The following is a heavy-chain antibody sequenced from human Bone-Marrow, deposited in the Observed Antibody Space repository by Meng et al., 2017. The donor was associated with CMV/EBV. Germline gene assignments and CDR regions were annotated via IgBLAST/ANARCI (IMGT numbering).Heavy chain of an antibody. Sequence: GGSLRLSCAASGFTFSISAMHWVRQAPGKGLEWVALISDDGSYKNYADSAKGRFTISRDNSKNTLYLQMNSLRAEDMAVYMCVRERDRGRKAFLSGVKFSEDWYFDLWGRGTLVTVSS. V-gene: IGHV3-30*04. D-gene: IGHD2-15*01. CDR1: GFTFSISA. CDR2: ISDDGSYK. J-gene: IGHJ2*01. CDR3: VRERDRGRKAFLSGVKFSEDWYFDL.